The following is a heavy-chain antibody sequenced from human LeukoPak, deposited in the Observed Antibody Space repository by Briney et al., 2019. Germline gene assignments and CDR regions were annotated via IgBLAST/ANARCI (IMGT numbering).Heavy chain of an antibody. Sequence: SETLSLTCTVSGGSISGSYWSWTRQPPGKALEWIGYIYSSGITNYNPSLKSRVTMSVDTSKNQFSLNLDSVTAADTAVYYCARHTAKSYSSSSDWFDPWGQGTLVTVSS. CDR1: GGSISGSY. V-gene: IGHV4-4*09. CDR3: ARHTAKSYSSSSDWFDP. D-gene: IGHD6-6*01. J-gene: IGHJ5*02. CDR2: IYSSGIT.